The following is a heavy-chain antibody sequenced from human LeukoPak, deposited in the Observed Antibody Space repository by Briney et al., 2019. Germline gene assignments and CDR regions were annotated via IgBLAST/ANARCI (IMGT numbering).Heavy chain of an antibody. CDR2: IYYSGST. CDR3: ARDSSGSITKGYLYYYMDV. CDR1: GGSISSDSYY. D-gene: IGHD3-22*01. J-gene: IGHJ6*03. Sequence: SETLSLTCTVSGGSISSDSYYWSWIRQPPGKGLEWIGYIYYSGSTYYNPSLKSRCTISVDTSKNQFSLTLTSVTAADTAVYYCARDSSGSITKGYLYYYMDVWGKGPRSPSP. V-gene: IGHV4-30-4*08.